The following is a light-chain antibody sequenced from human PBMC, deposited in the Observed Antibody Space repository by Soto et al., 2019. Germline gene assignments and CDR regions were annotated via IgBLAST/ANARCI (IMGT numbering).Light chain of an antibody. V-gene: IGKV1-12*01. Sequence: DIQMTQSPSFVSASVGDTVTITCRASQAFSTWLAWYQQKPGDAPKLLIYAASTLKSGVPSRFSGSGSGTDFTLTIRNLQPEDIATYYCQKFNNYPLTFGPGTKVDIK. CDR2: AAS. CDR1: QAFSTW. J-gene: IGKJ3*01. CDR3: QKFNNYPLT.